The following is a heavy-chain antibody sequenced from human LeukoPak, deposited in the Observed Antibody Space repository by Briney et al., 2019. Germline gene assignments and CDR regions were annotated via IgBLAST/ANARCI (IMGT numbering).Heavy chain of an antibody. V-gene: IGHV3-21*01. J-gene: IGHJ3*02. CDR2: ISSSSSYI. D-gene: IGHD3-22*01. CDR1: GFTFSSYS. Sequence: NSGGSLGLSCAASGFTFSSYSMNWVRQAPGKGLEWVSSISSSSSYIYYADSVKGRFTISRDNAKNSLYLQMNSLRAEDTAVYYCARVHSSGYYNAFDIWAKGQWSPSLQ. CDR3: ARVHSSGYYNAFDI.